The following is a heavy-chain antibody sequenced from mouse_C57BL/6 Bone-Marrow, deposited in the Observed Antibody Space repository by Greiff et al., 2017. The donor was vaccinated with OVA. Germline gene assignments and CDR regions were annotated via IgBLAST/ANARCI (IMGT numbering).Heavy chain of an antibody. Sequence: QVHVKQPGAELVKPGASVKLSCKASGYTFTSYWMHWVKQRPGRGLEWIGRIDPNSGGTKYNEKFKSKATLTVDKPSSTAYMQLSSLTSEDSAVYYCARSLFITTVGAMDYWGQGTSVTVSS. CDR1: GYTFTSYW. CDR2: IDPNSGGT. V-gene: IGHV1-72*01. J-gene: IGHJ4*01. D-gene: IGHD1-1*01. CDR3: ARSLFITTVGAMDY.